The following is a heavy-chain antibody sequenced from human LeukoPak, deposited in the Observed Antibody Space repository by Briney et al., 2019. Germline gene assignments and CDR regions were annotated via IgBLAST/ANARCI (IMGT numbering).Heavy chain of an antibody. CDR2: IYYSGST. CDR1: GGSISSYY. CDR3: AREYDSSGYIGTFDY. V-gene: IGHV4-59*01. D-gene: IGHD3-22*01. Sequence: SETLSLTCTVSGGSISSYYWSWIRQPPGKGLEWIGYIYYSGSTNYNASLKSRVTISVDTSKNQFSLKLSSVTAADTAVYYCAREYDSSGYIGTFDYWGREPWSPSPQ. J-gene: IGHJ4*02.